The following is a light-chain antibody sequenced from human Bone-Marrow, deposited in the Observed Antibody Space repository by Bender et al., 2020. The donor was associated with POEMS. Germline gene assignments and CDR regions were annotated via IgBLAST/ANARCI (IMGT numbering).Light chain of an antibody. CDR2: DNS. V-gene: IGLV3-21*02. J-gene: IGLJ1*01. CDR1: SLGSKS. Sequence: SYVLTQAPSVSVAPGQTARITCGGDSLGSKSVHWYQQRPGQAPVLVVYDNSGRPSGVSERFSGSNSGIAAPPTISRVEAEDEADYYCQLWDTSTDHYVFGPGTKVTVL. CDR3: QLWDTSTDHYV.